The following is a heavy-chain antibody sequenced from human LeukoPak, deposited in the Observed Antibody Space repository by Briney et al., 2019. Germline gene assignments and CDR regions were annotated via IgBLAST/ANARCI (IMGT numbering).Heavy chain of an antibody. J-gene: IGHJ5*02. V-gene: IGHV3-11*04. CDR2: ISSSGSTI. D-gene: IGHD5-18*01. CDR3: ARDKWGSYGSRNGFDP. CDR1: GFTFSDYY. Sequence: GSLRLSCAASGFTFSDYYMSWIRQAPGKGLEWVSYISSSGSTIYYADSVKGRFTISRDNAKNSLYLQMNSLRAEDTAVYYCARDKWGSYGSRNGFDPWGQGTLVTVSS.